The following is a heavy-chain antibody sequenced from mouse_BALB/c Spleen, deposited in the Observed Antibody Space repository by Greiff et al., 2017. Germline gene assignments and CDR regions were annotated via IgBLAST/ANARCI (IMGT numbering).Heavy chain of an antibody. CDR2: IYPGDGDT. J-gene: IGHJ4*01. CDR1: GYTFTSYW. V-gene: IGHV1-87*01. D-gene: IGHD3-3*01. Sequence: QVQLKQSGAELARPGASVKLSCKASGYTFTSYWMQWVKQRPGQGLEWIGAIYPGDGDTRYTQKFKGKATLTADKSSSTAYMQLSSLESEDSAVYYCARGGTGAMDYWGQGTSVTVSS. CDR3: ARGGTGAMDY.